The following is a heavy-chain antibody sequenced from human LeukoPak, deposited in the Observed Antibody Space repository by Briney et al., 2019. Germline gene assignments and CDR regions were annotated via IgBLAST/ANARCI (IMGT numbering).Heavy chain of an antibody. J-gene: IGHJ3*02. V-gene: IGHV4-59*01. CDR1: GGSISSYY. CDR3: ARGGIDAFDI. Sequence: SETLSLTCTVSGGSISSYYWSWIRQPPGKGLEWIGYIYYSGSTNYNPSLKSRVTISVDTSKNQFSLKLGSVTAADTAVYYCARGGIDAFDIWGQGTMVTVSS. D-gene: IGHD3-16*01. CDR2: IYYSGST.